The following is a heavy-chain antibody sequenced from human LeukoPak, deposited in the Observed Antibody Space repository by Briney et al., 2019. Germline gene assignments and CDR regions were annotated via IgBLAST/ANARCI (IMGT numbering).Heavy chain of an antibody. CDR1: GGSIISSNW. Sequence: SETLSLTCAVSGGSIISSNWWSWVCQPPGKGLEWIGEMYHGGITNYNPSLKSRVTISVDKSKNQFSLKLNSVTPEDTAVYYCARGLQTPGYFDLWGRGTLVTVSS. D-gene: IGHD5-24*01. J-gene: IGHJ2*01. V-gene: IGHV4-4*02. CDR3: ARGLQTPGYFDL. CDR2: MYHGGIT.